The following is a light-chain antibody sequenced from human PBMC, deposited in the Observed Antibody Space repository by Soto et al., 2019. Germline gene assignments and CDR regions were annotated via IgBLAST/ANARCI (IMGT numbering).Light chain of an antibody. J-gene: IGKJ2*01. CDR1: QSVGSY. V-gene: IGKV3-11*01. CDR2: DAL. CDR3: QQRAHWSPYT. Sequence: EVVLTQSPVTLSLSPGERATLSCKTSQSVGSYLAWIQKKPGQALRLLIYDALNRATGIPARFSGSGSGTDFTLTISSLEPEDFAVYYCQQRAHWSPYTFGQGTKLEIK.